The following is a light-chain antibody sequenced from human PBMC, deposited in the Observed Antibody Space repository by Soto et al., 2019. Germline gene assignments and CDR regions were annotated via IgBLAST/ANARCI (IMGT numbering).Light chain of an antibody. CDR2: GNT. CDR3: QSYDSSLSGSV. V-gene: IGLV1-40*01. Sequence: QSVLTRPPSVSGAPGQTVAISCTGSSSNIGPGFDVHWYQQVPGTAPKLVLYGNTNRPSGVPDRFSGSRSGSSASLAITGLQAEDEADYYCQSYDSSLSGSVFGTGTKLTVL. CDR1: SSNIGPGFD. J-gene: IGLJ1*01.